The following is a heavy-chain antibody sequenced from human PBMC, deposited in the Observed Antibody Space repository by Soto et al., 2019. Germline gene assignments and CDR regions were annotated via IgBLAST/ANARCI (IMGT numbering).Heavy chain of an antibody. J-gene: IGHJ6*02. Sequence: SETLSLTCAVYGGSFSGYYWSWIRQPPGKGLEWIGEINHSGSTNYNPSLKSRVIISVDTSKNQFSLKLSSVTAADTAVYYCARGSYYGSGSYAYGMDVWGQGTTVTVSS. CDR1: GGSFSGYY. D-gene: IGHD3-10*01. V-gene: IGHV4-34*01. CDR3: ARGSYYGSGSYAYGMDV. CDR2: INHSGST.